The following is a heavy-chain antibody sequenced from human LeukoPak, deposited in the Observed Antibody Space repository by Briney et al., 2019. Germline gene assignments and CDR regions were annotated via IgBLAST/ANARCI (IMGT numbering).Heavy chain of an antibody. V-gene: IGHV1-69*13. CDR1: GGTFSSYG. D-gene: IGHD4-11*01. Sequence: SVKVSCKASGGTFSSYGINWVRQAPGQGLEWMGGIVPMYGTRNYAQKFQGRVIITADESTTTAYMELRSLRSEDTAVYYCARETSNYYYFDSWGQGTLVTISS. J-gene: IGHJ4*02. CDR3: ARETSNYYYFDS. CDR2: IVPMYGTR.